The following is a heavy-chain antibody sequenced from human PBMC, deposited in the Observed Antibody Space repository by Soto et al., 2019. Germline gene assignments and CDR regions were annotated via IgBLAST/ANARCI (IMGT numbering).Heavy chain of an antibody. CDR3: AKDKPYYYDSSGYANAFDI. Sequence: GSLRLSCAASGFTFSSYAMSWVRQAPGKGLEWVSAISGSGGSTYYEDSVKGRFTISRDNSKNTLYLQMNSLRAEDTAVYYCAKDKPYYYDSSGYANAFDIWGQGTMVTVSS. D-gene: IGHD3-22*01. CDR2: ISGSGGST. J-gene: IGHJ3*02. V-gene: IGHV3-23*01. CDR1: GFTFSSYA.